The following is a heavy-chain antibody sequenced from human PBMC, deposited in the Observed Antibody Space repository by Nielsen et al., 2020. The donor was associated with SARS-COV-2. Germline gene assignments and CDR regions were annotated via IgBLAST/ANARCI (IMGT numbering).Heavy chain of an antibody. CDR1: GFTFDDYA. CDR3: AKVRLGYGDYEGYYFDY. Sequence: SLKISCAASGFTFDDYAMHWVRQAPGKGLEWVSGISWNSGSIGYADSVKGRFTISRDNSKNTLYLQMNSLRAEDTAVYYCAKVRLGYGDYEGYYFDYWGQGTLVTVSS. J-gene: IGHJ4*02. V-gene: IGHV3-9*01. CDR2: ISWNSGSI. D-gene: IGHD4-17*01.